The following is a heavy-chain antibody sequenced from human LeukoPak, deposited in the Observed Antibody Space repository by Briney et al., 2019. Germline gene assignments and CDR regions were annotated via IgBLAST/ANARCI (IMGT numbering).Heavy chain of an antibody. J-gene: IGHJ4*02. CDR3: AKGRLLQPKGLDY. CDR1: GFTFSSYG. V-gene: IGHV3-33*06. CDR2: IWYDGSNK. Sequence: PGRSLKLSCAASGFTFSSYGMHWVRQAPGKGLEWVAVIWYDGSNKYYADSVKGRFTISRDNSKNTLYLQMNSLRAEDTAVYYCAKGRLLQPKGLDYWGQGTLVTVSS. D-gene: IGHD5-24*01.